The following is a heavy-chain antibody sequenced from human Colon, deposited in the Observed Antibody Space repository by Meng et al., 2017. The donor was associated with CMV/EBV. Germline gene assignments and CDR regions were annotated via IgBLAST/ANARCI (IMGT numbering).Heavy chain of an antibody. V-gene: IGHV1-8*01. D-gene: IGHD4/OR15-4a*01. CDR3: ARLTSGGY. CDR1: GYTFTSYD. CDR2: MNPRSGDT. J-gene: IGHJ4*02. Sequence: QVQLVQSGAEVKRPGASVKVSCQASGYTFTSYDINWVRQTPGQGLEWVGWMNPRSGDTDYARKFQGRVTMTRDTSLGTAYLELRSLTSEDTAIYYCARLTSGGYWGQGTLVPSPQ.